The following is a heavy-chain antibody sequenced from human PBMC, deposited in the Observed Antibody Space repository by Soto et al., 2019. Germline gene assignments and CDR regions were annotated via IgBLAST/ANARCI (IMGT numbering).Heavy chain of an antibody. D-gene: IGHD3-10*01. CDR1: GGTFSSYT. CDR2: IIPILGIA. CDR3: AAAHPSIHYYGSGSLDAFDI. V-gene: IGHV1-69*02. Sequence: GASVKVSCKASGGTFSSYTISWVRQAPGQGLEWMGRIIPILGIANYAQKFQGRVTITADKSTSTAYMELSSLRSEDTAVYYCAAAHPSIHYYGSGSLDAFDIWGQGTMVTVSS. J-gene: IGHJ3*02.